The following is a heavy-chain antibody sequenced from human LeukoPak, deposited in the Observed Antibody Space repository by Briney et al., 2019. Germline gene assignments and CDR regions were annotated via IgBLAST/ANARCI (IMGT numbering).Heavy chain of an antibody. J-gene: IGHJ4*02. Sequence: SETLSLTCAVYGGSFSGYYWSWIRQPPGKGLEWIGEINHSGSTNYNPSLKSRVTVSVDTSKNQFSLKLSSVTAADTAVYYCARRRGYSYGFGYWGQGTLVTVSS. D-gene: IGHD5-18*01. CDR1: GGSFSGYY. CDR2: INHSGST. CDR3: ARRRGYSYGFGY. V-gene: IGHV4-34*01.